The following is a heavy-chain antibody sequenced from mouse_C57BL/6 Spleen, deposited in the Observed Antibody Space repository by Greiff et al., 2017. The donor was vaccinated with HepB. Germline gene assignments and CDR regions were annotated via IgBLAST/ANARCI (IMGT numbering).Heavy chain of an antibody. CDR1: GFTFSDYG. Sequence: EVKLVESGGGLVKPGGSLKLSCAASGFTFSDYGMHWVRQAPEKGLEWVAYISSGSSTIYYADTVKGRFTISRYNAKNTLFLQMTSLRSEDTAMYYCARTVVARDYFDYWGQGTTLTVSS. V-gene: IGHV5-17*01. CDR2: ISSGSSTI. J-gene: IGHJ2*01. D-gene: IGHD1-1*01. CDR3: ARTVVARDYFDY.